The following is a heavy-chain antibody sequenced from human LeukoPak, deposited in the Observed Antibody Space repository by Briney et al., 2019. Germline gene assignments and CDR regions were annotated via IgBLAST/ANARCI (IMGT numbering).Heavy chain of an antibody. V-gene: IGHV3-11*01. CDR1: GFTFSDYH. CDR3: ARSSLPCYYDSSRYSLGH. J-gene: IGHJ4*02. CDR2: ISSSGSTT. D-gene: IGHD3-22*01. Sequence: GGSLRLSCAASGFTFSDYHMSWIRQAPGKGLEWVSYISSSGSTTYYVDSVKGRFTISRDNAKNSLYLQMNSLRAEDTAVYYCARSSLPCYYDSSRYSLGHWGQGTLVTVSS.